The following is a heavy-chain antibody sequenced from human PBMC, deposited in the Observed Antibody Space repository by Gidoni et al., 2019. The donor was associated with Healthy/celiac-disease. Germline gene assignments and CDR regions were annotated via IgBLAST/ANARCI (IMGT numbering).Heavy chain of an antibody. V-gene: IGHV4-34*01. J-gene: IGHJ4*02. D-gene: IGHD5-12*01. Sequence: QVQLQQWGAGLLKPSETLSLTCAVDGGSFSGYYWSWIRQPPGKGLEWIGEINQSGSTNYNPSLKSRVTISVDTSKNPFSLKLSSVTAADTAVYYCAGPWGYGRIVFDYWGQGTLVTVSS. CDR2: INQSGST. CDR3: AGPWGYGRIVFDY. CDR1: GGSFSGYY.